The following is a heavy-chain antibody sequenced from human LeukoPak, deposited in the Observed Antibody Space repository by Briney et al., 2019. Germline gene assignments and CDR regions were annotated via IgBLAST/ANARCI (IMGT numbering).Heavy chain of an antibody. CDR2: INPIFGTA. CDR3: ARGVIAAAGSFDY. J-gene: IGHJ4*02. CDR1: GGTFSSYA. Sequence: SVKVSCKASGGTFSSYAISWVRQAPGQGLEWMGGINPIFGTANYAQKFQGRVTITADESTSTAYMELSSLRSEDTAVYHCARGVIAAAGSFDYWGQGTLVTVSS. V-gene: IGHV1-69*13. D-gene: IGHD6-13*01.